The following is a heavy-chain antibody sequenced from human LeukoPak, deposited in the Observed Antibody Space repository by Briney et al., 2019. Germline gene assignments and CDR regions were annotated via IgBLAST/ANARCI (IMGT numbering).Heavy chain of an antibody. CDR1: GYSFSSYW. Sequence: ESLKISCKGSGYSFSSYWISWVRQMPGQGLEWMGRIDPGDSFTKYRPSLEGRVTISADKSLSTVYLQWSSLKASDTAIYYCARDGGGVSSWVSHWGQGTLVTVSS. CDR3: ARDGGGVSSWVSH. D-gene: IGHD2-8*02. V-gene: IGHV5-10-1*01. CDR2: IDPGDSFT. J-gene: IGHJ4*02.